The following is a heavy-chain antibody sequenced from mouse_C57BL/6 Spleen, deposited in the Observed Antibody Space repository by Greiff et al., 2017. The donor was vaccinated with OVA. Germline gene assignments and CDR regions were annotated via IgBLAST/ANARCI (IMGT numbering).Heavy chain of an antibody. Sequence: EVKLMESGGGLVKPGGSLKLSCAASGFTFSSYTMSWVRQTPEKRLEWVATISGGGGNTYYPDSVKGRFTISRDNAKNTLYLQMSSLRSEDTALYYCARQGTGTWYFDVWGTGTTVTVSS. CDR3: ARQGTGTWYFDV. J-gene: IGHJ1*03. D-gene: IGHD4-1*01. CDR1: GFTFSSYT. CDR2: ISGGGGNT. V-gene: IGHV5-9*01.